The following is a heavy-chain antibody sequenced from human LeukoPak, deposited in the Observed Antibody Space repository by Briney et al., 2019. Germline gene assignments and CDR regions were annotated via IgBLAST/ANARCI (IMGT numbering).Heavy chain of an antibody. Sequence: AISGSGGSTYYADSVKGRFTISRDNSKNTLYLQMNSLRAEDTAVYYCAKSRDVVATVLDYWGQGTLVTVSS. J-gene: IGHJ4*02. D-gene: IGHD5-12*01. V-gene: IGHV3-23*01. CDR2: ISGSGGST. CDR3: AKSRDVVATVLDY.